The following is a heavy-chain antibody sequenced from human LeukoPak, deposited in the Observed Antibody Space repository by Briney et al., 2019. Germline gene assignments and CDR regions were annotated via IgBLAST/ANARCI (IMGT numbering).Heavy chain of an antibody. D-gene: IGHD3-22*01. CDR1: GGTFSSYA. J-gene: IGHJ4*02. V-gene: IGHV1-69*13. Sequence: SVKVSCKASGGTFSSYAISWVRQAPGQGLEWMGGIIPIFGTANYAQKFQGRVTITADESTSTAYMELSSLRSEDTAVYYCAREAYYDSSGYLSSDYWGQGTLVTVSS. CDR3: AREAYYDSSGYLSSDY. CDR2: IIPIFGTA.